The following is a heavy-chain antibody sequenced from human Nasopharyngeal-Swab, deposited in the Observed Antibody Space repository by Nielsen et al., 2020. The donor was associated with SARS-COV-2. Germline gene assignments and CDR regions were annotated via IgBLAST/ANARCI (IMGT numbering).Heavy chain of an antibody. Sequence: SETLSLTCTVSGDSVSSGSDYWTWLRQPPGKGLEWMGYVYNSGSTKYNPSPKCPVTISADTSKNQFSVKLTSVTAADTAVYYCARERGGWDSFDIWGQGTLVTVSS. CDR1: GDSVSSGSDY. CDR2: VYNSGST. V-gene: IGHV4-61*01. J-gene: IGHJ3*02. D-gene: IGHD3-16*01. CDR3: ARERGGWDSFDI.